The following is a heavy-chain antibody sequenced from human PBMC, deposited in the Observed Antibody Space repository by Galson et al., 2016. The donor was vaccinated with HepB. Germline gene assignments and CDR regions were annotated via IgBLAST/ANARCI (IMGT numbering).Heavy chain of an antibody. CDR1: GFTFNTCA. CDR2: ISNSGSTT. Sequence: SLRLSCAASGFTFNTCAMSWVRQAPGKGLEWVSAISNSGSTTYYADSVKGRFAISRDNSKNTLYLQMNSLRVEDTALYYCAKEFVATGAVVGDYWGQGTLVTVSS. D-gene: IGHD2-21*01. CDR3: AKEFVATGAVVGDY. V-gene: IGHV3-23*01. J-gene: IGHJ4*02.